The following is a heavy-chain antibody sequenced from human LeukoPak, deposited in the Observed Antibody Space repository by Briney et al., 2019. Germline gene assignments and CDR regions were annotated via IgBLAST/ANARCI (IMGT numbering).Heavy chain of an antibody. J-gene: IGHJ5*02. CDR3: AKGSSGYFADL. CDR1: GFIFNNFG. CDR2: ISDDGGGT. D-gene: IGHD3-22*01. Sequence: PGGSLRLSCTASGFIFNNFGLMWVRQAPGKGLEWVSAISDDGGGTTYADFVKGRFTISRDNSKNTLFLQMNSLRAEDTALYYCAKGSSGYFADLWGQGTLVIVSS. V-gene: IGHV3-23*01.